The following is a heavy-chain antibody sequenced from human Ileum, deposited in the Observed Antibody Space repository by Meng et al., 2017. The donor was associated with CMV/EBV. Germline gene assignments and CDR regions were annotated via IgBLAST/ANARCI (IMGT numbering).Heavy chain of an antibody. Sequence: QLQGLASGLLKPSGTPSPPCAVYVWSFSGYYRSWIRQPPGKGLEWIGEINHSGSTNYNPSLKSRVTISVDTSKNQFFLKLSSVTAADTAVYHCARASPQRRFLSYWGQGTLVTVSS. V-gene: IGHV4-34*01. D-gene: IGHD3-3*01. CDR3: ARASPQRRFLSY. CDR2: INHSGST. J-gene: IGHJ4*02. CDR1: VWSFSGYY.